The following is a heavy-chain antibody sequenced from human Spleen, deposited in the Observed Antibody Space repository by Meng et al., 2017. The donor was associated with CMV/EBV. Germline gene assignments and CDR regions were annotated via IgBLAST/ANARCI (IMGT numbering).Heavy chain of an antibody. V-gene: IGHV4-59*01. CDR2: IDYNGNT. J-gene: IGHJ4*02. CDR3: ARIADGRKIHYYFDF. Sequence: SETLSLTCNVSGGSISSYYWSWIRLSPTKGLEWIGYIDYNGNTNHNPSLKSRVIISIDTSRSQFSLSLISVTAADTAQYYCARIADGRKIHYYFDFWGQGTLVTVSS. D-gene: IGHD5-24*01. CDR1: GGSISSYY.